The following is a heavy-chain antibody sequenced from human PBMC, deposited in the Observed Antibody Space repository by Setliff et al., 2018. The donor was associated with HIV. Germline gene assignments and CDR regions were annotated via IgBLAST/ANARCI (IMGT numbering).Heavy chain of an antibody. D-gene: IGHD3-10*01. Sequence: PSETLSLTCSVSGDSITSFYWSWIRQAPGKGLEWIGYIDYSGSKNYNPSLTSRATMSMDTSKNQFNLKVTSVTAADTALYYCARVIGSGTFDSWGQGTLVTVSS. CDR2: IDYSGSK. CDR1: GDSITSFY. V-gene: IGHV4-59*01. J-gene: IGHJ4*02. CDR3: ARVIGSGTFDS.